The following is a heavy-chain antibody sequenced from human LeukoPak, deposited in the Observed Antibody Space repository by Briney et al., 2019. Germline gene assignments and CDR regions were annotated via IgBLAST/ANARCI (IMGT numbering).Heavy chain of an antibody. V-gene: IGHV5-51*01. Sequence: GESLKISCKGSGYSFTSYWIGWVRQMPGKGLEWMGIIYPGDSDTRYSPSFQGQVTISADKSISTAYLQWSSLKASDTAMYYCARSGTYYYDSSGRDAGYRGQGTLVTVSS. J-gene: IGHJ4*02. CDR3: ARSGTYYYDSSGRDAGY. CDR2: IYPGDSDT. D-gene: IGHD3-22*01. CDR1: GYSFTSYW.